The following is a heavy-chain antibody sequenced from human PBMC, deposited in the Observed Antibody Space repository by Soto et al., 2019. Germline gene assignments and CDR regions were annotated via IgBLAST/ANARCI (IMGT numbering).Heavy chain of an antibody. J-gene: IGHJ3*02. CDR3: ARVRFNRPPGDAFDI. Sequence: PSETLSLTCTVSGGSVSSGSYYWSWIRQPPGKGLEWIGYIYYSGSTNYNPSLKSRVTISVDTSKNQFSLKLSSVTAADTAVYYCARVRFNRPPGDAFDIWGQGTMVTVS. V-gene: IGHV4-61*01. CDR1: GGSVSSGSYY. CDR2: IYYSGST. D-gene: IGHD3-10*01.